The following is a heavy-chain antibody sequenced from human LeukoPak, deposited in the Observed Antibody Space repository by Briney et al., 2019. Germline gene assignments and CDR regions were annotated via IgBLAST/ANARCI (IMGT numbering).Heavy chain of an antibody. CDR2: IRYDGRQT. V-gene: IGHV3-30*02. CDR3: RKENLGGGSTFDD. J-gene: IGHJ4*02. CDR1: GFTFSSYG. D-gene: IGHD3-16*01. Sequence: PGGSLRLSCATSGFTFSSYGIHWVRQAPGKGLEWVTFIRYDGRQTYCANSVKGRFTVSRDASKNMLYLQMNSLRTEDTALYYGRKENLGGGSTFDDWGQGPLVIVSS.